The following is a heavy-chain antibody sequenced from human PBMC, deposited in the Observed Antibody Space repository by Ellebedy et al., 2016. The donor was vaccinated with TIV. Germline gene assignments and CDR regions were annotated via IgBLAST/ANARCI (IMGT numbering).Heavy chain of an antibody. CDR1: GFTFSSYS. D-gene: IGHD6-13*01. CDR3: ARSPATGTVDY. Sequence: GESLKISXVASGFTFSSYSMNWVRQAPGKGLEWVSYISSSSSTIYYADSVEGRFTISRDNAKNSLYLQMNSLTAEDTAVYYCARSPATGTVDYWGQGTLVTVSS. J-gene: IGHJ4*02. V-gene: IGHV3-48*04. CDR2: ISSSSSTI.